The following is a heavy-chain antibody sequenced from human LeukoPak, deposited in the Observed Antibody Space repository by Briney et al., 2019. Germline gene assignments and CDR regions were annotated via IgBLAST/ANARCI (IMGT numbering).Heavy chain of an antibody. CDR1: GVSISSGGYS. V-gene: IGHV4-30-2*01. Sequence: SQTLSLTCAVSGVSISSGGYSWSWIRQPPGKGLEWIGYIYHSGSTYYNPSLKSRVTISVDTSKNQFSLKLSSVTAADTAVYYCARVTPQSGYYDAFDIWGQGTMVTVSS. D-gene: IGHD3-22*01. CDR2: IYHSGST. CDR3: ARVTPQSGYYDAFDI. J-gene: IGHJ3*02.